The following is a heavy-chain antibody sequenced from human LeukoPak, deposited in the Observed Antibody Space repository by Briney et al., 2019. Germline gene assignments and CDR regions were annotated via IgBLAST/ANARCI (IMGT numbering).Heavy chain of an antibody. J-gene: IGHJ4*02. Sequence: GGSLRLSCAASGFTFSSYGMHWVRQAPGKGLEWVAFIRYGGSNEYYADSVKGRFTISRDNSKNTLYLQMNSLGAEDTAVYYCAKDGDYWGQGTLVTVSS. V-gene: IGHV3-30*02. CDR1: GFTFSSYG. CDR3: AKDGDY. CDR2: IRYGGSNE.